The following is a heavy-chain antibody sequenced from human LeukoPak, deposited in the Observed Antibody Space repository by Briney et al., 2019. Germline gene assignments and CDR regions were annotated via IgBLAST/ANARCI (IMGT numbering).Heavy chain of an antibody. D-gene: IGHD5-18*01. CDR3: ARRELLGYSYGLRTFNI. V-gene: IGHV3-66*04. CDR2: IYSGGIYNDGTT. CDR1: GFTVSSNY. J-gene: IGHJ3*02. Sequence: PGGSLRLSCAASGFTVSSNYMSWVRQAPGKGLEWVSVIYSGGIYNDGTTNYGDSVKGRFTISRDNSKNTLYLQMNGLRAEDTAVYYCARRELLGYSYGLRTFNIWGQGTTVTVSS.